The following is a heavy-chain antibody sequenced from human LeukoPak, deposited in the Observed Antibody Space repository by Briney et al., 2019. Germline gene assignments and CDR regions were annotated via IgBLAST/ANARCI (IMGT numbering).Heavy chain of an antibody. V-gene: IGHV3-30-3*01. J-gene: IGHJ4*02. CDR2: ISYDGSNK. D-gene: IGHD2-15*01. CDR1: GFTFSSYA. CDR3: ARDIIRSGGSCYRD. Sequence: GGSLRLSCAASGFTFSSYAMHWVRQAPGKGLEWVAVISYDGSNKYYADSVKGRFTISRDNSKNTLYLQMNSLRAEDTAVYYCARDIIRSGGSCYRDWGQGTLVTVSS.